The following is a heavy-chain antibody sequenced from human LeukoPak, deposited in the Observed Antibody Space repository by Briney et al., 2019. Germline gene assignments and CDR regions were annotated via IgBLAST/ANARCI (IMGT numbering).Heavy chain of an antibody. J-gene: IGHJ4*02. V-gene: IGHV1-18*01. D-gene: IGHD5-24*01. CDR3: ARDLDGYKPDY. Sequence: ASVKVSCKASGYTFTSYGISWVRQAPGQGLEWMRWNSAYNGNTNYAQKLQGRVTMTTDTSTSTAYMELRSLRSDDTAVYYCARDLDGYKPDYWGQGTLVTVSS. CDR1: GYTFTSYG. CDR2: NSAYNGNT.